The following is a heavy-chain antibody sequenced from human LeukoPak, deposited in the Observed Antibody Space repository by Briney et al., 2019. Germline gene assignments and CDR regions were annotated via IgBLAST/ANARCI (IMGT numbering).Heavy chain of an antibody. CDR2: ISRNGAHP. J-gene: IGHJ4*02. V-gene: IGHV3-23*01. CDR3: TTPGDSGWYNH. CDR1: GGSISSGGYS. D-gene: IGHD6-19*01. Sequence: ETLSLTCAVSGGSISSGGYSWSWVRQAPGKGLEWVSVISRNGAHPYYIDSVRDRFTVSRDNSKNIMYLQMNSLRAEDAALYYCTTPGDSGWYNHWGQGTLVTVSS.